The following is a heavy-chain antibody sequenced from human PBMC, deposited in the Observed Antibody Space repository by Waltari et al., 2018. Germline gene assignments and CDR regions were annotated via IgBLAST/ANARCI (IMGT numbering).Heavy chain of an antibody. CDR2: ISGSGGST. D-gene: IGHD6-19*01. CDR1: GFTFSSYA. J-gene: IGHJ4*02. CDR3: AKARVQWLVQFDY. Sequence: EVQLLESGGGLVQPGGSLRLSCAASGFTFSSYAMSWFRQAPGKGLEWVSAISGSGGSTYYADSVKGRFTISRDNSKNTLYLQMNSLRAEDTAVYYCAKARVQWLVQFDYWGQGTLVTVSS. V-gene: IGHV3-23*01.